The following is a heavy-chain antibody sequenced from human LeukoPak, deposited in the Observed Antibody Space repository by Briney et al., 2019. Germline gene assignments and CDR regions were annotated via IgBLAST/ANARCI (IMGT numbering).Heavy chain of an antibody. CDR3: ARDHSSSCQLFDY. CDR2: ISVYNGNI. CDR1: GYTFTTYG. Sequence: GASVKVSCKTSGYTFTTYGISWVRQAPGQGLEWMGWISVYNGNINYAQKFQGRVTMTTDTSTTTAYMELRSLRSDDTAVYYCARDHSSSCQLFDYWGQGTLVTVSS. J-gene: IGHJ4*02. D-gene: IGHD6-13*01. V-gene: IGHV1-18*01.